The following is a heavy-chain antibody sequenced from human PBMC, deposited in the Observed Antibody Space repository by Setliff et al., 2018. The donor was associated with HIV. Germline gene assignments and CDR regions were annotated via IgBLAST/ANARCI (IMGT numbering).Heavy chain of an antibody. CDR3: ARGDYMGVIRRRPFDL. J-gene: IGHJ4*02. V-gene: IGHV1-58*02. Sequence: GASVKVSCKASGFTFTTSAMQWVRQARGQRLEWIGWIVVGSGNINYAQNFQERVTITRDMSTSTAYMELSSLRSEDTAVYYCARGDYMGVIRRRPFDLWGQGTLVTVSS. CDR2: IVVGSGNI. D-gene: IGHD2-21*01. CDR1: GFTFTTSA.